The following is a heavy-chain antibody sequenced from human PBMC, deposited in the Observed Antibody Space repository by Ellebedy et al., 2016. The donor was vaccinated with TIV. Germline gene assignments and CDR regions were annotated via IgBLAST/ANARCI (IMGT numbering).Heavy chain of an antibody. CDR1: GFTFTNYN. J-gene: IGHJ4*02. D-gene: IGHD1-26*01. Sequence: GGSLRLXXDASGFTFTNYNMNWVRQAPGKGLERVSSFNTRSTYMYYADSIKGRFAISRDNAKNSLYLQMNSLRAEDTAVYYCARDRGGSSLDSWGQGTLVTVSS. CDR3: ARDRGGSSLDS. V-gene: IGHV3-21*01. CDR2: FNTRSTYM.